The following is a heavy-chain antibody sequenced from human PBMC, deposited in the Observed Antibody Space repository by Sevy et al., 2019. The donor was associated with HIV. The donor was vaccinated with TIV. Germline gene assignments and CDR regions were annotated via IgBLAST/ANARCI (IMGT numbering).Heavy chain of an antibody. CDR1: GFTVSSNY. Sequence: GGSLRLSCAASGFTVSSNYMSWVRQAPGKGLEWVSVIYSGGSTTYADSVKGRFTISRDNAKNTLYLQMNSMRAEDTAVYYCARVEYDTVGGYYFDYWGQGTLVTVSS. J-gene: IGHJ4*02. D-gene: IGHD1-1*01. CDR2: IYSGGST. V-gene: IGHV3-66*01. CDR3: ARVEYDTVGGYYFDY.